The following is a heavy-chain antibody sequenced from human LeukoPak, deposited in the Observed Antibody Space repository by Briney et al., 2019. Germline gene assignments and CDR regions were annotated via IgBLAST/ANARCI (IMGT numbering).Heavy chain of an antibody. J-gene: IGHJ4*02. CDR2: IYYSGST. CDR3: ARQKVVGATGY. CDR1: GGSISSSTHY. D-gene: IGHD1-26*01. V-gene: IGHV4-39*01. Sequence: SETLSLTCTVSGGSISSSTHYWGWIRQPPGKGLEWIGSIYYSGSTYYNPSLKSRVTISVDTSKNQFSLKLSSVTAADTAVYYCARQKVVGATGYWGQGTLVTVSS.